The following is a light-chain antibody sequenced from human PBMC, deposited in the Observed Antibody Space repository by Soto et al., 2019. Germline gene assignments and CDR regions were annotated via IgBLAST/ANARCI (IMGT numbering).Light chain of an antibody. CDR3: QEYITPPFT. CDR2: AAS. J-gene: IGKJ2*01. V-gene: IGKV1-16*01. Sequence: DIQMTQSPSSLSASVGDKVTITCRASQDINNYLAWFQQKPGKAPQSLIYAASKLESGVPSRFSGSASGTDFTLTISSLQPEDFATYYRQEYITPPFTFGQGTKLEIK. CDR1: QDINNY.